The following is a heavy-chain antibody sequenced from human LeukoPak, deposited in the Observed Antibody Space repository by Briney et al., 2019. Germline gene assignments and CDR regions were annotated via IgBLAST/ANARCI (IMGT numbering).Heavy chain of an antibody. V-gene: IGHV3-23*01. D-gene: IGHD1-26*01. CDR3: AKDLLPVGASNYYFDY. CDR1: GFTFSSYA. CDR2: LSGSGGAT. Sequence: GGSLSLSCAASGFTFSSYAMNWVCQAPGKGLEWVSSLSGSGGATYYADSVKGRFSISRDNSKNTLYLQMNSLRVDDTAVYYCAKDLLPVGASNYYFDYWGQGTLVTVSS. J-gene: IGHJ4*02.